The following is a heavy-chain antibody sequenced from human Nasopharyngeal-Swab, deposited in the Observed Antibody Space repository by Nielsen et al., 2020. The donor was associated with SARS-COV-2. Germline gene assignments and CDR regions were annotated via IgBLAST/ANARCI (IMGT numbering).Heavy chain of an antibody. V-gene: IGHV1-69*13. D-gene: IGHD3-22*01. Sequence: SVKVSCKASGGTFSSYAISWVRQAPGQGLEWMGGIIPIFGTANYAQKFQGRVTITADESTSTAYMELNSLRSEDTAVYYCARAYYDSSGYRAFDIWGQGTMVTVSS. J-gene: IGHJ3*02. CDR1: GGTFSSYA. CDR2: IIPIFGTA. CDR3: ARAYYDSSGYRAFDI.